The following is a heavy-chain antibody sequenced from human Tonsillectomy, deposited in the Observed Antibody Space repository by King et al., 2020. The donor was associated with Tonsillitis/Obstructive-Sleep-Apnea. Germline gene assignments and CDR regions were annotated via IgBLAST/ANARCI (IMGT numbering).Heavy chain of an antibody. CDR1: GGSVSSGSDY. J-gene: IGHJ5*02. CDR2: IYYSGST. V-gene: IGHV4-61*01. CDR3: ARVPGAGLRWFDP. Sequence: QLQESGPGLVKPSETLSLTCTVSGGSVSSGSDYWSWSRQPPGKGLEWIGYIYYSGSTNYNPSLKSRVTISVDTSKNRFSLKLSSVTAADTAVYYCARVPGAGLRWFDPWGQGTRVTVSS. D-gene: IGHD3-10*01.